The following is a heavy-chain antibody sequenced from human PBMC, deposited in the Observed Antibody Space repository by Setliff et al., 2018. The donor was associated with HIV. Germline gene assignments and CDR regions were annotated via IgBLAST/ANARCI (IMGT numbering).Heavy chain of an antibody. CDR1: GFSFSAYI. CDR2: ISPRSSYI. Sequence: GSLRLSCAASGFSFSAYIMNWVRQAPGKGLEWVSSISPRSSYIYYADSVKGRFTISRDNAKNSLYLQMNSLRAEDTAFYYCAKIPHTGDSAYDVWGQGTMVTVSS. J-gene: IGHJ3*01. CDR3: AKIPHTGDSAYDV. V-gene: IGHV3-21*01. D-gene: IGHD7-27*01.